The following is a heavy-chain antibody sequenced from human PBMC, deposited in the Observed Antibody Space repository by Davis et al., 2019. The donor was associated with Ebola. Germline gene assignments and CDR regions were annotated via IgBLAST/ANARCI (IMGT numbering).Heavy chain of an antibody. J-gene: IGHJ4*02. V-gene: IGHV3-21*01. D-gene: IGHD3-3*01. CDR2: ISSSSSYI. CDR1: GFTSSSYS. CDR3: ARGTNDFWSGHPAVDY. Sequence: GESLKISCAASGFTSSSYSMNWVRQAPGKGLEWVSSISSSSSYIYYADSVRGRFTISRDNAKNSLHLQMNSLRAEDTAVYYCARGTNDFWSGHPAVDYWGQGTLVTVSS.